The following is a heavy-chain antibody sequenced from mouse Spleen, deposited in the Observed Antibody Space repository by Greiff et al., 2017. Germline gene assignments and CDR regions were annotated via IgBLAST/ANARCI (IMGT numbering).Heavy chain of an antibody. CDR1: GYSFTGYY. CDR2: INPSTGGT. J-gene: IGHJ3*01. V-gene: IGHV1-42*01. Sequence: EVQLQQSGPELVKPGASVKISCKASGYSFTGYYMNWVKQSPEKSLEWIGEINPSTGGTTYNQKFKAKATLTVDKSSSTAYMQLKSLTSEDSAVYYCARESDGYYEGFAYWGQGTLVTVSA. D-gene: IGHD2-3*01. CDR3: ARESDGYYEGFAY.